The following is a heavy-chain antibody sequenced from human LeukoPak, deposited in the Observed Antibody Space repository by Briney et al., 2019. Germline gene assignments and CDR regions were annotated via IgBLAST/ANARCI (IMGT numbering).Heavy chain of an antibody. J-gene: IGHJ4*02. CDR2: INHSGST. CDR1: GGSFSGYY. Sequence: SETLSLTCAVYGGSFSGYYWSWIRQPPGKGLEWIGEINHSGSTNYNPSLKSRVTISVDTSKNQFSLKLSSVTAADTAVYYCAGDSPSSGYQDYWGQGTLVTVSS. CDR3: AGDSPSSGYQDY. D-gene: IGHD3-22*01. V-gene: IGHV4-34*01.